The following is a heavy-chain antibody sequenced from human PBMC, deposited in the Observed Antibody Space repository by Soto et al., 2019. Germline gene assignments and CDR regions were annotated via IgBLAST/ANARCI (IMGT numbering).Heavy chain of an antibody. CDR1: GFTLNSYS. D-gene: IGHD3-16*01. CDR2: ISSANAYI. J-gene: IGHJ6*02. Sequence: GGSLRLSCVASGFTLNSYSMNWVRQAPGKGLEWVSSISSANAYIYYADSVKGRFTISRDNARNSLYLQMNSLRAEDTAVYYCARKINFGLPGNGMDVCGQGTTVTVSS. CDR3: ARKINFGLPGNGMDV. V-gene: IGHV3-21*01.